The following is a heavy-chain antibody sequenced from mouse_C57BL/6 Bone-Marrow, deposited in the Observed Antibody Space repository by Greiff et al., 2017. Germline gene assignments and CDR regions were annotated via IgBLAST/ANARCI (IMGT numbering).Heavy chain of an antibody. CDR3: ARERFITTVVADYAMDY. CDR2: INPSNGGT. D-gene: IGHD1-1*01. Sequence: QVQLQQPGTELVKPGASVKLSCKASGYTFTSYWMHWVKQRPGQGLEWIGNINPSNGGTNYNEKFKSKATLTVDKSSSTAYMQLSSLTSEDSAVYYCARERFITTVVADYAMDYWGQGTSVTVSS. V-gene: IGHV1-53*01. CDR1: GYTFTSYW. J-gene: IGHJ4*01.